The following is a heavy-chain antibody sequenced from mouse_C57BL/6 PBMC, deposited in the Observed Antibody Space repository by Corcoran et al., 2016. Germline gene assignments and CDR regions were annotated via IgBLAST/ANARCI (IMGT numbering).Heavy chain of an antibody. CDR3: ARCYMGDAMDY. D-gene: IGHD1-1*02. V-gene: IGHV9-3*01. CDR1: GYTFTTYG. CDR2: INTYSGVP. Sequence: QIQLVQYGPELKKPGETVKISCKASGYTFTTYGMSWLKQAPGKGVKWMGWINTYSGVPTYADDFKGRFAFSLETSASTAYLQINNLKNEDTATYVCARCYMGDAMDYWGQGTSVTVSS. J-gene: IGHJ4*01.